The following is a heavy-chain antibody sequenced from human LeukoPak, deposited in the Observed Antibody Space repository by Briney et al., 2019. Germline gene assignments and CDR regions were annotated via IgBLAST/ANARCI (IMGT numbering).Heavy chain of an antibody. CDR3: ASLSSSWPKTNDY. CDR2: IYYSGST. V-gene: IGHV4-39*07. Sequence: SETLSLTCTVSGGSISSSSYYWGWIRQPPGKGLEWIGSIYYSGSTYYNPSLKSRVTISVDTSKNQFSLKLSSVTAADTAVYYCASLSSSWPKTNDYWGQGTLVTVSS. J-gene: IGHJ4*02. CDR1: GGSISSSSYY. D-gene: IGHD6-13*01.